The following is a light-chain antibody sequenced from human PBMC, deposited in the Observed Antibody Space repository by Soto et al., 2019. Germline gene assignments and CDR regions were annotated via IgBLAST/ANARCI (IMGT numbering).Light chain of an antibody. Sequence: EIVMTQSPATLSVSPGERATLSCRASQSLSINLAWYQQKPVQAPRLLIYSASTRATGIPSRFSGSGSGTEFTLTISSLQSEDFAVYYCQQYNNWPVFGQGTKVDIK. CDR2: SAS. CDR1: QSLSIN. J-gene: IGKJ1*01. V-gene: IGKV3-15*01. CDR3: QQYNNWPV.